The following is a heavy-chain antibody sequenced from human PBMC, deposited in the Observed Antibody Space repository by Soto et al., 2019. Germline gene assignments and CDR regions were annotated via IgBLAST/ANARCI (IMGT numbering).Heavy chain of an antibody. V-gene: IGHV4-38-2*01. J-gene: IGHJ4*02. CDR3: ASALVSGWYPKVYFDY. CDR1: GYSINSGYY. CDR2: IYHSGST. Sequence: SETLSLTCAVSGYSINSGYYWGWIRQPPGKGLEWIGSIYHSGSTYYNPSLKSRVTISVDSSKNQFSLKLSSVTAADTAAYYCASALVSGWYPKVYFDYWGQVTLVTVSS. D-gene: IGHD6-19*01.